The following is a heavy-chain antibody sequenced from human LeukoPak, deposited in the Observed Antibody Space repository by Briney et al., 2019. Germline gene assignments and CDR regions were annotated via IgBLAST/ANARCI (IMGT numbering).Heavy chain of an antibody. Sequence: PGRSLRLSCAASGFTFDESAMHWVRQAPGKGLEWVSGIGWDSNSIIYADSVKSRFTISRDNAKNSLYLQMNSLRTEDTALYYCSKAMSAPGAFDIWDQGTVVTVSS. D-gene: IGHD3-10*01. J-gene: IGHJ3*02. CDR3: SKAMSAPGAFDI. V-gene: IGHV3-9*01. CDR2: IGWDSNSI. CDR1: GFTFDESA.